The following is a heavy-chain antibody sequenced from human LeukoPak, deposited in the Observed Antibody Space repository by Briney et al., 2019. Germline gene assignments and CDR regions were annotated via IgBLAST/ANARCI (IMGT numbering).Heavy chain of an antibody. D-gene: IGHD2-2*02. CDR1: GFIFSSDS. CDR2: ISGSGGST. J-gene: IGHJ4*02. CDR3: ARDRFVYTH. Sequence: GGSLRLSCATSGFIFSSDSMIWVRQAPGKGLEWVSAISGSGGSTYYADSVKGRFTISRDNSKNTLYLQMNSLRAEDTAVYYCARDRFVYTHWGQGTLVAVSS. V-gene: IGHV3-23*01.